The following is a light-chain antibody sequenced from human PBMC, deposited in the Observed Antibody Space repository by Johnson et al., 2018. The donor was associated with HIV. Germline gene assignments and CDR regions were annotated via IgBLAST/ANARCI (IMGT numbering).Light chain of an antibody. Sequence: QAVLTQPPSVSAAPGQKVSISCSGNSSSIGSNYVSWYQQLPGAAPKLLIYDNNKRPSGIPDRFSGSKSGTSATLGITGLQTGDEADYYCGTWDSSLSAVFGTGTKVTVL. CDR1: SSSIGSNY. CDR3: GTWDSSLSAV. J-gene: IGLJ1*01. V-gene: IGLV1-51*01. CDR2: DNN.